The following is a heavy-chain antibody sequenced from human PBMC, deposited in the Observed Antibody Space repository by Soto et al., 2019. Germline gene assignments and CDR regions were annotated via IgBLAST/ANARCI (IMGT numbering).Heavy chain of an antibody. V-gene: IGHV3-53*02. J-gene: IGHJ4*02. CDR3: ARAFSRSGHFGY. CDR1: GFTVSSNY. D-gene: IGHD3-22*01. CDR2: IYSGGST. Sequence: EVQLVETGGGLIQPGGSLRLSCAASGFTVSSNYMSWVRQAPGKGLEWVSVIYSGGSTYYADSVKGRFTISRDNSKNSLYLQMNSLGAEDTAVYYCARAFSRSGHFGYWGQGTLVTVSS.